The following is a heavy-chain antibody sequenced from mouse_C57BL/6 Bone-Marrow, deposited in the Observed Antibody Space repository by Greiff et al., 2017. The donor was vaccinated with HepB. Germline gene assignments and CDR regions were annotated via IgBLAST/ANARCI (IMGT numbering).Heavy chain of an antibody. J-gene: IGHJ4*01. CDR1: GYTFTSYW. D-gene: IGHD2-1*01. CDR3: ARGGIWYPYYYAMDY. V-gene: IGHV1-61*01. Sequence: VQLQQPGAELVRPGSSVKLSCKASGYTFTSYWMDWVKQRPGQGLEWIGNIYPSDSETHYNQKFKDKATLTVDKSSSTAYMQLSSLTSEDSAVYYCARGGIWYPYYYAMDYWGQGTSVTVSS. CDR2: IYPSDSET.